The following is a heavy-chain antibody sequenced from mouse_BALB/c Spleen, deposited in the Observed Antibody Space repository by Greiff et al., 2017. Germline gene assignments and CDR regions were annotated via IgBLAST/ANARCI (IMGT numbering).Heavy chain of an antibody. CDR1: GYTFTSYY. J-gene: IGHJ3*01. CDR2: INPSNGGT. V-gene: IGHV1S81*02. Sequence: VQLQQSGAELVKPGASVKLFCKAFGYTFTSYYMYWVKQRPGQGLEWIGEINPSNGGTNFNEKFKSKATLTVDKSSSTAYMQLSSLTSEDSAVYYCTSSPGWFAYWGQGTLVTVSA. CDR3: TSSPGWFAY. D-gene: IGHD6-2*01.